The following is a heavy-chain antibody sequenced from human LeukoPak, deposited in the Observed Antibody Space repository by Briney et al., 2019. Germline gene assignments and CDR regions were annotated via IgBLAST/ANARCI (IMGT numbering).Heavy chain of an antibody. D-gene: IGHD6-19*01. J-gene: IGHJ4*02. CDR2: ISAYNGNT. V-gene: IGHV1-18*01. CDR3: ARGRGSSGWFGWNYFDY. Sequence: ASVKVSCKASGYTFTSYGISWVRQAPGQGLEWMGWISAYNGNTNYAQKLQGRVTMTTDTSTSTAYMELRSLRSDDTAVYYCARGRGSSGWFGWNYFDYWGQGTLVTVSS. CDR1: GYTFTSYG.